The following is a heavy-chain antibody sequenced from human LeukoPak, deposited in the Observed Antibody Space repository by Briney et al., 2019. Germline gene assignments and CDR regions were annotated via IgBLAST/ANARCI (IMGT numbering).Heavy chain of an antibody. CDR2: INPSGGST. Sequence: ASGKGACNAAGYAFTSYYRHWVQQAPGHGLEGMGIINPSGGSTSYAQKFQGRVTMTRDTSTSTVYMELSSLRSEDTAVYYCASSYGAYSFDIWGQGTMVTVSS. J-gene: IGHJ3*02. CDR3: ASSYGAYSFDI. V-gene: IGHV1-46*01. CDR1: GYAFTSYY. D-gene: IGHD4-17*01.